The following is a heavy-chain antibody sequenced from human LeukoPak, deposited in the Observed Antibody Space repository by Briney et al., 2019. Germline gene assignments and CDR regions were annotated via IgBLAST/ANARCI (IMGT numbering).Heavy chain of an antibody. CDR1: GFTFSDYD. V-gene: IGHV3-30*02. Sequence: GWSLRLSCAASGFTFSDYDMYWVRQAPAQGLERVALISFDGSQKYYADSVKGRFTISRDNSKSTVYLQMNSLRVEDAAVYYCSKDLTSDFGGDLDPWGQGTLVTVSS. CDR2: ISFDGSQK. CDR3: SKDLTSDFGGDLDP. D-gene: IGHD3-10*01. J-gene: IGHJ5*02.